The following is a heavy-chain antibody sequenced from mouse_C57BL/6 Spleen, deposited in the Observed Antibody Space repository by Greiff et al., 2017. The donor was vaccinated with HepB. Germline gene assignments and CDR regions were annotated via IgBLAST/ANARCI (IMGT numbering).Heavy chain of an antibody. D-gene: IGHD3-1*01. CDR3: ARYELGPPFAY. Sequence: EVQLVESGGGLVQPGGSLSLSCAASGFTFTDYYMSWVRRPPGKALEWLGFIRNKANGYTTEYSASVKGRFTISRDNSQSILYLQMNALRAEDSATYYCARYELGPPFAYWGQGTLVTVSA. J-gene: IGHJ3*01. CDR1: GFTFTDYY. CDR2: IRNKANGYTT. V-gene: IGHV7-3*01.